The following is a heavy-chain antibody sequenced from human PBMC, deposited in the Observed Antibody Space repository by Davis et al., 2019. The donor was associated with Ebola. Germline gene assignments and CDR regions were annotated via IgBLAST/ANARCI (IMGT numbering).Heavy chain of an antibody. Sequence: ASVKVSCKTSGYTFTNYDINWVRQATGQGLEWMGWMNPNSGNTGYAQKFQGRVTMTRNTSISTAYMELSSLRSEDTAVYYCARGPAGRITIFGVEFDPWGQGTLVTVSS. D-gene: IGHD3-3*01. J-gene: IGHJ5*02. V-gene: IGHV1-8*01. CDR1: GYTFTNYD. CDR2: MNPNSGNT. CDR3: ARGPAGRITIFGVEFDP.